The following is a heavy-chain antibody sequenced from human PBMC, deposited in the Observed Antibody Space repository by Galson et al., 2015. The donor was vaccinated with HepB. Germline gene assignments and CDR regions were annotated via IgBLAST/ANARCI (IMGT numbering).Heavy chain of an antibody. CDR2: IDWDDDK. V-gene: IGHV2-70*01. D-gene: IGHD6-13*01. J-gene: IGHJ4*02. CDR3: ARISSIAAAAHVAYFDY. CDR1: GFSLSTSGMC. Sequence: PALVKPTQTLTLTCTFSGFSLSTSGMCVSWIRQPPGKALEWLALIDWDDDKYYSTSLKTRLTISKDTSKNQVVLTMTNIDPVDTATYYCARISSIAAAAHVAYFDYWGQGTLVTVSS.